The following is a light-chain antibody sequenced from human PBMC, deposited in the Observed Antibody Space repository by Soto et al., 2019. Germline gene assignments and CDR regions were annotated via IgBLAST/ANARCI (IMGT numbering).Light chain of an antibody. V-gene: IGKV3-20*01. CDR3: QHYGSSPLFT. Sequence: ILTQSPATLSLSPGERATLSCRASRSISDSYLFWYQQKPGQAPRLLIYGTSIRATGVSDRFSGSGSGTDFTLTSSRLEPEDVAVYYCQHYGSSPLFTFGPGTKVDIK. CDR2: GTS. CDR1: RSISDSY. J-gene: IGKJ3*01.